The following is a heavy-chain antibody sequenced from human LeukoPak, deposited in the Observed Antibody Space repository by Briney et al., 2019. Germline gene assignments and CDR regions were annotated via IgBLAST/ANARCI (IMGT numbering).Heavy chain of an antibody. CDR3: ARVFGYYYYYMDV. V-gene: IGHV4-39*07. J-gene: IGHJ6*03. Sequence: SETLSLTCTVSGVSVSSGTYYWSWIRQPPGKGLEWIGEINHSGSTNYNPSLKSRVTISVDTSKNQFSLKLSSVTAADTAVYYCARVFGYYYYYMDVWGKGTTVTVSS. CDR2: INHSGST. D-gene: IGHD3-3*01. CDR1: GVSVSSGTYY.